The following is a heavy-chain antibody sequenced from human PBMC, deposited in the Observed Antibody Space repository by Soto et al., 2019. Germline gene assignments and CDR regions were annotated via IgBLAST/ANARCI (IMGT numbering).Heavy chain of an antibody. CDR2: INHSGST. CDR1: GGSFSGYY. J-gene: IGHJ4*02. CDR3: ARAGLLWFGEAPRGFYFDY. D-gene: IGHD3-10*01. V-gene: IGHV4-34*01. Sequence: QVQLQQWGAGLLKPSETLSLTCAVYGGSFSGYYWSWIRQPPGKGLEWIGEINHSGSTNYNPSLKSRVTISVDTSKNQFSLKLSSVTAADTAVYYCARAGLLWFGEAPRGFYFDYWGQGTLVTVSS.